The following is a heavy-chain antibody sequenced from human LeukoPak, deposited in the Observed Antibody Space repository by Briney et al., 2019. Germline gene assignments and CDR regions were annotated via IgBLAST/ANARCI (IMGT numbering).Heavy chain of an antibody. V-gene: IGHV3-23*01. CDR2: VSNSDGTT. CDR1: GFTFSGYA. Sequence: GGSLRLSCAASGFTFSGYAMSWVRQAPGKGLEWVSAVSNSDGTTYYADSVKGRFTISRDNSKNTLYLQMNSLRAEDTAVYYCARDWGTPMAHTDHWGQGTLVTVSS. D-gene: IGHD5-18*01. CDR3: ARDWGTPMAHTDH. J-gene: IGHJ5*02.